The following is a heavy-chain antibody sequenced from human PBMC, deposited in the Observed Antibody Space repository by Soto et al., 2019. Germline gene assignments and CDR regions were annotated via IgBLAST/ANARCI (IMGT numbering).Heavy chain of an antibody. V-gene: IGHV6-1*01. D-gene: IGHD2-15*01. Sequence: PSQTLSLTCAISGDSVSSNSAAWNWIRRSPSRGLEWLGRTYYRSKWYNDYAVSVKSRITINPDTSKNQFSLQLNSVTPEDTAVYYCARAPYCSGGSCYYENWFDPWGQGTLVTVSS. CDR1: GDSVSSNSAA. J-gene: IGHJ5*02. CDR3: ARAPYCSGGSCYYENWFDP. CDR2: TYYRSKWYN.